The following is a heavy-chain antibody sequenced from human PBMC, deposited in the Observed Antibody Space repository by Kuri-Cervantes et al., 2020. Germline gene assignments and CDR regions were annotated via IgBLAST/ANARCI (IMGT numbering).Heavy chain of an antibody. CDR1: GFTFSSYG. Sequence: GGSLRLSCAASGFTFSSYGMHWVRQAPGKGLEWVAVISYDGSIKYYADSVKGRFTISRDNSKNTLYLQMNSLRAEDTAVYYCANHDGSSGGNWFDPWGQGTLVTVSS. V-gene: IGHV3-30*18. J-gene: IGHJ5*02. CDR2: ISYDGSIK. D-gene: IGHD6-6*01. CDR3: ANHDGSSGGNWFDP.